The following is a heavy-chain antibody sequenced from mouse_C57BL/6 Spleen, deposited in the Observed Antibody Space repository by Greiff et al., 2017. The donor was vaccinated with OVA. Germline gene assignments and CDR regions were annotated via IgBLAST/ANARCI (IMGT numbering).Heavy chain of an antibody. CDR2: INPGSGGT. D-gene: IGHD1-1*01. J-gene: IGHJ4*01. CDR1: GYAFTNYL. V-gene: IGHV1-54*01. Sequence: VQLQQSGAELVRPGTSVKVSCKASGYAFTNYLIEWVKQRPGQGLEWIGVINPGSGGTNYNEKFKGKATLTADKSSSTAYMQLSSLTSEDSAVYFCARGNYGSSYRDAMDYWGQGTSVTVSS. CDR3: ARGNYGSSYRDAMDY.